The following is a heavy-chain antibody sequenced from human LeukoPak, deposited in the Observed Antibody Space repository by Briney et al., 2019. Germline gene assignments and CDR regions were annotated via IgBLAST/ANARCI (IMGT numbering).Heavy chain of an antibody. Sequence: SETLSLTCTVSGGSITSSSYYWGWIRQPPGKGLEWIGNMYYSGSESTYYNPSLKSRVTISVDTSKNQFSLKLSSVTAADTAVYYCARDSYYYDSSGYSPFQHWGQGTLVTVSS. V-gene: IGHV4-39*07. CDR2: MYYSGSEST. J-gene: IGHJ1*01. D-gene: IGHD3-22*01. CDR1: GGSITSSSYY. CDR3: ARDSYYYDSSGYSPFQH.